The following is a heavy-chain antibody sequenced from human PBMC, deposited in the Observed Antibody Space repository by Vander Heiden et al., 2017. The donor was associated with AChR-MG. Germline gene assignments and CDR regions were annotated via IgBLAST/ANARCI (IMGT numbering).Heavy chain of an antibody. CDR3: AKADMVREQRAYCEF. D-gene: IGHD3-10*01. Sequence: EVHLLESGGVSVQPGGSLRLSCAASDFTFRSYSMTWVRQAPGKGLEWVSTITGGDYSTCYADSVRGRFTISRDDSKNMLFLQMKTLRGEDTAVYYGAKADMVREQRAYCEFWGLGTLGTVSS. CDR2: ITGGDYST. V-gene: IGHV3-23*01. J-gene: IGHJ4*02. CDR1: DFTFRSYS.